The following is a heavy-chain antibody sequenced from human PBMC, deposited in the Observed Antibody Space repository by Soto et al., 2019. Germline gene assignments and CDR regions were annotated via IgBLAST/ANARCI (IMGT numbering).Heavy chain of an antibody. CDR2: IYHSGST. D-gene: IGHD6-13*01. V-gene: IGHV4-30-2*01. J-gene: IGHJ5*02. CDR1: GGSISSDDYY. CDR3: ARAKAPLYSSSWYWFDP. Sequence: SETLSLTCTVSGGSISSDDYYWSWIRQPPGKGLEWIGYIYHSGSTYYNPSLKSRVTISVDRSKNQFSLKLSSVTAADTAVYYCARAKAPLYSSSWYWFDPWGQGTLVTVSS.